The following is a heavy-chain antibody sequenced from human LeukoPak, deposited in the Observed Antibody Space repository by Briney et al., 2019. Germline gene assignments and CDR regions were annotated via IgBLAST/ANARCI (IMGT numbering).Heavy chain of an antibody. J-gene: IGHJ6*03. Sequence: ASVKVSCKASGYTFTSYDIDWGRQATGQGLEWMGWMNPNSGNTGYAQKFQGRVTMTRNTSISTAYMELSSLRSEDTAVYYCARGRRETMIVVVITTGYYYYMDVWGKGTTVTVSS. CDR3: ARGRRETMIVVVITTGYYYYMDV. CDR1: GYTFTSYD. D-gene: IGHD3-22*01. CDR2: MNPNSGNT. V-gene: IGHV1-8*01.